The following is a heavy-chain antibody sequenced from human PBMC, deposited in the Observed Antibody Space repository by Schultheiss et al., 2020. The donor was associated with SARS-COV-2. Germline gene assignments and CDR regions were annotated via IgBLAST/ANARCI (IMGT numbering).Heavy chain of an antibody. CDR1: GYTFTSYA. D-gene: IGHD2-15*01. CDR3: ARDRGYCSGGSCLDWFDP. V-gene: IGHV1-3*01. J-gene: IGHJ5*02. Sequence: ASVKVSCKASGYTFTSYAMHWVRQAPGQRLEWMGWINAGNGNTKYSQKFQGRVTITRDTSASTAYMELSSLRSDDTAVYYCARDRGYCSGGSCLDWFDPWGQGTLVTVSS. CDR2: INAGNGNT.